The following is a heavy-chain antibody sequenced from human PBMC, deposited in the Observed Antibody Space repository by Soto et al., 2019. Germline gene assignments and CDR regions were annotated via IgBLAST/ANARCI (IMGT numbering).Heavy chain of an antibody. CDR2: IYYSGST. J-gene: IGHJ3*02. D-gene: IGHD2-15*01. CDR3: ARVGGYCSGGSCYFNGAFDI. Sequence: SETLSLTCTVSGGSISSYYWSWIRQPTGKALEWIGYIYYSGSTNYNPSLKSRVTISVDTSKNQFSLKLSSVTAADTAVYYCARVGGYCSGGSCYFNGAFDIWGQGTMVT. CDR1: GGSISSYY. V-gene: IGHV4-59*01.